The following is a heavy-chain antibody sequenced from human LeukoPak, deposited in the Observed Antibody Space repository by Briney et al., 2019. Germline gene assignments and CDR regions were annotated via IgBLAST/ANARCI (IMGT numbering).Heavy chain of an antibody. CDR3: ARGHMVRGVADY. CDR2: INPNTGGT. Sequence: ASVKVSCKASGYTFTRYCIHWVRQAPGQGLEWMGWINPNTGGTNYAQKFQGRVTMTRDTSISTAYMELSRLRSDDTAVYYCARGHMVRGVADYWGQGTLVTVSS. V-gene: IGHV1-2*02. J-gene: IGHJ4*02. D-gene: IGHD3-10*01. CDR1: GYTFTRYC.